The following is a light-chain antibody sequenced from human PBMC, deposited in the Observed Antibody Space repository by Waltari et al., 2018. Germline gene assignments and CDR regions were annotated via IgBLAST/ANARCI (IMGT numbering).Light chain of an antibody. J-gene: IGKJ4*01. V-gene: IGKV1-5*03. Sequence: DIQMTQSPSTLSASVGDRVTMTCRASQRIDSWLAWYQQKPGKAPRVIIYKSSSLENGVPSRFSSRVLGTEFTLTLDNLHADDWATYYCQQYHSDLLSFGGGTSVVIK. CDR3: QQYHSDLLS. CDR2: KSS. CDR1: QRIDSW.